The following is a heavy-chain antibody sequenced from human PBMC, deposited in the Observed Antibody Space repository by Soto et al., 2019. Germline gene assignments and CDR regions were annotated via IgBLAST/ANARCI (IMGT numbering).Heavy chain of an antibody. CDR3: AKVVEGLIGGPL. V-gene: IGHV3-23*01. Sequence: EVQLLESGGGLVQPGGSLRLSCAASGFTFSSYAMSWVRQAPGKGLEWVSAISGSGGSTYYADSVKGRFTISRDNSKNTLDLQMNSLRAEDTAVYYCAKVVEGLIGGPLWGQGTLVTVSS. CDR1: GFTFSSYA. CDR2: ISGSGGST. J-gene: IGHJ4*02. D-gene: IGHD2-8*01.